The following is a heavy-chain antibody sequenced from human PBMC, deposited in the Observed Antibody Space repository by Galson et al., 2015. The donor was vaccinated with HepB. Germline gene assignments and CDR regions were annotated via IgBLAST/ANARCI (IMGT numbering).Heavy chain of an antibody. D-gene: IGHD6-19*01. V-gene: IGHV6-1*01. J-gene: IGHJ6*02. CDR2: TYYRSKWYN. Sequence: CAISGDSVSSNSAAWNWIRQSPSRGLEWLGRTYYRSKWYNDYAVSVKSRITINPDTSKNQFSLQLNSVTPEDTAVYYCARDPRTLAVAGTYYYYGMDVWGQGTTVTVSS. CDR1: GDSVSSNSAA. CDR3: ARDPRTLAVAGTYYYYGMDV.